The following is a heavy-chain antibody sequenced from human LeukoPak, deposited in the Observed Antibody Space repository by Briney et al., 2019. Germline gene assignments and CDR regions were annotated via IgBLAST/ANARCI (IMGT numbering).Heavy chain of an antibody. J-gene: IGHJ3*01. CDR2: IIPLFGTA. V-gene: IGHV1-69*06. D-gene: IGHD1-1*01. Sequence: GASVKVSCKASGDTFSSFAVSWVRQAPGQGLEWMGRIIPLFGTADYAQRYQGRVTITADKSTSIAYMELSSLRSEDTAVYYCARTIETGTTFSEAAGFEFWGQGTMVTVSS. CDR3: ARTIETGTTFSEAAGFEF. CDR1: GDTFSSFA.